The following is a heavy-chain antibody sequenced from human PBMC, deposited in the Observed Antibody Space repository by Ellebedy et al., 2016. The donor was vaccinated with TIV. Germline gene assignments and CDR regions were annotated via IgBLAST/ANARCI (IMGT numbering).Heavy chain of an antibody. CDR2: IYYSGRT. CDR3: ARDSSGYADFDY. J-gene: IGHJ4*02. CDR1: GGAITSSSYY. D-gene: IGHD3-22*01. V-gene: IGHV4-39*07. Sequence: SETLSLXCTVSGGAITSSSYYWGWIRQPPGKGLEWIGSIYYSGRTSDNPSLKSRVTISLDTSKNQFSLNLNSVTAADTAVYYCARDSSGYADFDYWGQGTVVTVSS.